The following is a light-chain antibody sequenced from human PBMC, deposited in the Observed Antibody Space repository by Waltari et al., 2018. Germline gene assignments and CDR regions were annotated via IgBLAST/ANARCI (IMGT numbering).Light chain of an antibody. Sequence: QTVVTQEPSFSVSPGGTVTLTCGLNSYSVPSCPYPSWFQQTPGQAPRTLIYNTNTRSSGVPDRFSGSILGNKAALTIAGAQADDESDYYCLLYLSSGICVFGGGTKLTVL. V-gene: IGLV8-61*01. CDR2: NTN. CDR1: SYSVPSCPY. CDR3: LLYLSSGICV. J-gene: IGLJ2*01.